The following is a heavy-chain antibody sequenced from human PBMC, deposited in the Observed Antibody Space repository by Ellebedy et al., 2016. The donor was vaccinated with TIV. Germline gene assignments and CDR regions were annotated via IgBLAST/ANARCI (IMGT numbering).Heavy chain of an antibody. CDR1: GYTFTSYY. Sequence: ASVKVSCXASGYTFTSYYMHWVRQAPGQGLEWMGIINPSGGSTSYAQKFQGRVTMTEDTSTDTAYMELSSLRSEDTAVYYCATNSGSYRTRYYYYGMDVWGQGTTVTVSS. D-gene: IGHD1-26*01. CDR3: ATNSGSYRTRYYYYGMDV. CDR2: INPSGGST. J-gene: IGHJ6*02. V-gene: IGHV1-46*01.